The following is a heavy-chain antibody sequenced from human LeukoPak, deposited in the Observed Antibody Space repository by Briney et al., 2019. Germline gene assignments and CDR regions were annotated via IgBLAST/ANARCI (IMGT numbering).Heavy chain of an antibody. D-gene: IGHD2-15*01. J-gene: IGHJ4*02. CDR2: ISSSGSTI. CDR3: ARVQEVAASVYY. Sequence: GGSLRLSCAASGFTFSDYYMSWIRQAPGKGLEWVSYISSSGSTIYYADSVKGRFTISRDNAKNSLYLQMNSLRGEDTGVYYCARVQEVAASVYYWGQGAMVTVSS. V-gene: IGHV3-11*01. CDR1: GFTFSDYY.